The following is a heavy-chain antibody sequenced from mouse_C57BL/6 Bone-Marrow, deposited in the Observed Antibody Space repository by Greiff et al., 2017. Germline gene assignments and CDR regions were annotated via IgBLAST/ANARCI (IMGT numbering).Heavy chain of an antibody. CDR1: GFTFSSYG. J-gene: IGHJ4*01. Sequence: EVQVVESGGDLVKPGGSLKLSCAASGFTFSSYGMSWVRQTPDKRLEWVATISSGGSYTYYPDSVKGRFTISRDNAKNTLYLQMSSLKSEDTAMYDCARLAGYYAMDYWGQGTSVTVSS. D-gene: IGHD3-3*01. CDR3: ARLAGYYAMDY. CDR2: ISSGGSYT. V-gene: IGHV5-6*01.